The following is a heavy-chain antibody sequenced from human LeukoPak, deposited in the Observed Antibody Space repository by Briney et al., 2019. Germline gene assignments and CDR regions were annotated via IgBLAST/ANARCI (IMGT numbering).Heavy chain of an antibody. CDR1: GYTFTSYY. CDR3: ARELSLNRGYSYLGY. Sequence: GASVKVSRKASGYTFTSYYMHWVRQAPGQGLEWMGIINPSGGSTSYAQKFQGRVTMTRDTSTSTVYMELSSLRSEDTAVYYCARELSLNRGYSYLGYWGQGTLVTVSS. V-gene: IGHV1-46*01. CDR2: INPSGGST. D-gene: IGHD5-18*01. J-gene: IGHJ4*02.